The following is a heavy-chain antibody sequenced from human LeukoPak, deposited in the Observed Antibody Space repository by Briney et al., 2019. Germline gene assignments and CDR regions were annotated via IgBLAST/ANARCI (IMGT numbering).Heavy chain of an antibody. V-gene: IGHV4-39*01. CDR3: ARLDRTSPLRDY. Sequence: SETLSLTCTVSGGSISSSSYYWGWIRQPPGKGLEWIGSIYYSGSTYYNPSLKSRVTISVDTSKNQFSLKLSSVTAADTAVSYCARLDRTSPLRDYWGQGTLVTVSS. D-gene: IGHD1-7*01. J-gene: IGHJ4*02. CDR1: GGSISSSSYY. CDR2: IYYSGST.